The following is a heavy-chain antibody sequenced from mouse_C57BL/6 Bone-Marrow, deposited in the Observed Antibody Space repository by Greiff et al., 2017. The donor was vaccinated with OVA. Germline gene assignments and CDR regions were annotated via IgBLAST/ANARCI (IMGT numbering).Heavy chain of an antibody. V-gene: IGHV5-17*01. D-gene: IGHD1-1*01. CDR1: GFTFSDYG. CDR3: ARNYGSSPWYFDY. J-gene: IGHJ2*01. Sequence: EVKLVESGGGLVKPGGSLKLSCAASGFTFSDYGMHWVRQAPEKGLEWVAYISSGSSTIYYADTVKGRFTISRDNAKNTLFQQMTSLRSEDTAMYYCARNYGSSPWYFDYWGQGTTLTVSS. CDR2: ISSGSSTI.